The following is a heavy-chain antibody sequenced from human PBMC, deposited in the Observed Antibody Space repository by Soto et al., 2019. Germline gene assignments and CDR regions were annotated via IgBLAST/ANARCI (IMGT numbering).Heavy chain of an antibody. D-gene: IGHD3-16*01. CDR3: ARGERGFFYTGGRYYYFYYMDV. J-gene: IGHJ6*03. CDR2: IKKDGSEK. Sequence: EVQLVEAGGGLVQPGGSLRPSCAASGFTFSTFWMSWVRQAPGKGLEWVANIKKDGSEKYYVDSVKGRFTISRDNAENSLYLQMNSLRGEDTAVYYCARGERGFFYTGGRYYYFYYMDVWGKGTTVAVSS. CDR1: GFTFSTFW. V-gene: IGHV3-7*01.